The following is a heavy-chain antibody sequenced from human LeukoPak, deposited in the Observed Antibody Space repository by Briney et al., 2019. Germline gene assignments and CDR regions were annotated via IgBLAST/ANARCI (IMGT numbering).Heavy chain of an antibody. Sequence: GGSLRLSCAASGFTFSSYAMSWVRQAPGKGLEWVSAISGSGGSTYYADSVKGRFTISRDNSKNTLYLQMNSLRAEDTAVYYCATGSDSPWVFDSWGQGTLVTVSS. D-gene: IGHD2-21*01. J-gene: IGHJ4*02. CDR1: GFTFSSYA. V-gene: IGHV3-23*01. CDR2: ISGSGGST. CDR3: ATGSDSPWVFDS.